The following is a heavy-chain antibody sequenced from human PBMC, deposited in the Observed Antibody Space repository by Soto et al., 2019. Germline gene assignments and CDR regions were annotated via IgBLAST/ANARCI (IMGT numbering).Heavy chain of an antibody. CDR1: GFTITSNSEV. CDR2: MYYSGKT. Sequence: LGTLSLTCAASGFTITSNSEVWAWLSKPAGKGLERVGSMYYSGKTHYNPSLKSRVTISVDRSKNQFSLQMSSVTAADTAVYYCAKPLPRTRRFDYRGPGSPVT. CDR3: AKPLPRTRRFDY. V-gene: IGHV4-39*01. J-gene: IGHJ4*02.